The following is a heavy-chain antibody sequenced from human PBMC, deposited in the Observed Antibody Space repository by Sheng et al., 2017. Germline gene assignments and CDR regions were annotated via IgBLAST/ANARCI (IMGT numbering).Heavy chain of an antibody. CDR3: ARDSGSRYQLLDRTPIDY. CDR1: GFTFTIYA. Sequence: AASGFTFTIYAMHWVRQAPGKGLEWVAVISYDGSNKYYADSVKGRFTISRDNSKNTLYLQMNSLRAEDTAVYYCARDSGSRYQLLDRTPIDYWGQGTLVTVSS. CDR2: ISYDGSNK. V-gene: IGHV3-30*04. D-gene: IGHD2-2*01. J-gene: IGHJ4*02.